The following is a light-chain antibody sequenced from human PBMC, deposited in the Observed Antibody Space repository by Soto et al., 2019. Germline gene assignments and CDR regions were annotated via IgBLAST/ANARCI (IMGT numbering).Light chain of an antibody. CDR1: VSDVGDYNY. CDR3: SSYRTGSTYV. CDR2: EVS. J-gene: IGLJ1*01. V-gene: IGLV2-14*01. Sequence: QSALTQPASVSGSPGQSITISCTGTVSDVGDYNYVSWYQQHPGKAPKLILYEVSNRPSGISNRFSGSKSGITASLTISGLQPEDEADYYCSSYRTGSTYVFGTGTKLTVL.